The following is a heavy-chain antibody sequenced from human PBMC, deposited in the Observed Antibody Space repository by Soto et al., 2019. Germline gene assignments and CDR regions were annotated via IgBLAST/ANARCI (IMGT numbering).Heavy chain of an antibody. V-gene: IGHV3-33*01. D-gene: IGHD4-17*01. CDR1: GFTFSSYG. Sequence: QVQLVESGGGVVQPGRSLRLSCAASGFTFSSYGMHWVRQAPGKGLEWVAVIWYDGSNTYYADSVKGRFTISRDNSKNTLYLQMNSLRAEDTAVYYCARVAPTTVTMGGLDYWGQGTLVTVSS. CDR2: IWYDGSNT. J-gene: IGHJ4*02. CDR3: ARVAPTTVTMGGLDY.